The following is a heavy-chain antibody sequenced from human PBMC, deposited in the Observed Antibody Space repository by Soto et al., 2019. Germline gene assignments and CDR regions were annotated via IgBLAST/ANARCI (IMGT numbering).Heavy chain of an antibody. CDR2: IYYSGST. V-gene: IGHV4-59*01. D-gene: IGHD6-19*01. J-gene: IGHJ6*02. CDR3: ARFGSSGWWGGFYYYYGMDV. Sequence: SETLSLTCTVSGGSISSYYWSWIRQPPGKGLEWIGHIYYSGSTNYNPSLKSRVTISVDTSKNQFSLKLSSVTAADTAVYYCARFGSSGWWGGFYYYYGMDVWGQGTTVTVSS. CDR1: GGSISSYY.